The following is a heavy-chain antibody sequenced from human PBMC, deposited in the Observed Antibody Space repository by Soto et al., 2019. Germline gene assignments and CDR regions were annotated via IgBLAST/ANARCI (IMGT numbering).Heavy chain of an antibody. CDR3: ARSAYSDSGDWYFDL. D-gene: IGHD3-22*01. V-gene: IGHV4-59*08. CDR2: IFYSGST. CDR1: GGSIRSYY. J-gene: IGHJ2*01. Sequence: QVQLQESGPGLVKPSETLSLTCTVSGGSIRSYYWSWIRQPPGKGLEWIGYIFYSGSTNYNPSLKSRVTIPVDTSKNQFSLKLSSVTAADTAVYYCARSAYSDSGDWYFDLWGRGTLVTVSS.